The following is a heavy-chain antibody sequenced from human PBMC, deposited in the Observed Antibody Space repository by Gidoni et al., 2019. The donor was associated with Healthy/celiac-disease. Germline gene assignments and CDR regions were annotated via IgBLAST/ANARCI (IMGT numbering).Heavy chain of an antibody. V-gene: IGHV4-39*01. Sequence: QLQLQESGPGLVKPSETLSLTCTVSGGSISSSSYYWGWIRQPPGKGLEWIGSIYYSGSTYYNPSLKSRVTISVDTSKNQFSLKLSSVTAADTAVYYCARRSRSIAARPIDYWGQGTLVTVSS. CDR3: ARRSRSIAARPIDY. CDR1: GGSISSSSYY. J-gene: IGHJ4*02. CDR2: IYYSGST. D-gene: IGHD6-6*01.